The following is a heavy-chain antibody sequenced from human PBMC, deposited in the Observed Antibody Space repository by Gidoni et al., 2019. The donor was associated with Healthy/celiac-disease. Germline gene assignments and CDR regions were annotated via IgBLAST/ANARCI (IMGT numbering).Heavy chain of an antibody. D-gene: IGHD3-10*01. Sequence: EVQLVESGGGLVQPGGSLRLSCSASGFTFSSYDMHWVRQATGKGLEWVSAIGTAGDTYYPGSVKGRFTISRENAKNSLYLQMNSLRAGDTAVYYCARGGEITMVRGDDYYGMDVWGQGTTVTVSS. V-gene: IGHV3-13*01. J-gene: IGHJ6*02. CDR3: ARGGEITMVRGDDYYGMDV. CDR1: GFTFSSYD. CDR2: IGTAGDT.